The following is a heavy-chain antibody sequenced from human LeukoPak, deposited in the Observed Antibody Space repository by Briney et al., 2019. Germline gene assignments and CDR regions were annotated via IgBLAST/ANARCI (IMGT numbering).Heavy chain of an antibody. CDR2: ISYEGSNQ. Sequence: SGGSLRLSCAASGFTFSTYAMHWIRQAPGKGLDWVAVISYEGSNQYYADSVKGRFTISGDNVKNTLYLQMNSLRAEDTAVYYCARVGMAAAGTSLDYWGQGTLVTVSS. CDR1: GFTFSTYA. J-gene: IGHJ4*02. D-gene: IGHD6-13*01. CDR3: ARVGMAAAGTSLDY. V-gene: IGHV3-30*04.